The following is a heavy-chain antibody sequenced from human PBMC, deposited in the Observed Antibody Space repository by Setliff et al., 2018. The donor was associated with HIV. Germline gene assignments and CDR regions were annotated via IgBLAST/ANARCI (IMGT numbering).Heavy chain of an antibody. D-gene: IGHD1-1*01. CDR2: VYPGDSDT. J-gene: IGHJ4*02. CDR3: GTQWKERLLDH. Sequence: LGESLKISCKASGYTFSTEWIAWVRQMPGKGLEWMGIVYPGDSDTRYSPSFQGQVTISVDKSHSTAYLQWSSLKASDTAMYFCGTQWKERLLDHWGQGTLVTVSS. V-gene: IGHV5-51*01. CDR1: GYTFSTEW.